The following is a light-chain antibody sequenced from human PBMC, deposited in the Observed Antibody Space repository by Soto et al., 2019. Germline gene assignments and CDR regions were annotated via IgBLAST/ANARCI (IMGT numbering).Light chain of an antibody. Sequence: EILFTQSPATLSLSPGERATLSCRASQSVSSYLAWYQQKPGQAPRLLIYDASNRATGIPARFSGSGSGTEFTLTINSLQSEDSAVYYCQQHNQWPITFGQGTRLEIK. CDR2: DAS. CDR1: QSVSSY. CDR3: QQHNQWPIT. V-gene: IGKV3-11*01. J-gene: IGKJ5*01.